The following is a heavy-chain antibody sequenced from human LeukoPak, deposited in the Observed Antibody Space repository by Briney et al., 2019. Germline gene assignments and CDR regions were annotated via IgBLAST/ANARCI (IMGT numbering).Heavy chain of an antibody. V-gene: IGHV3-23*01. J-gene: IGHJ4*02. CDR3: AKDVHYDFWSGYSFDY. D-gene: IGHD3-3*01. CDR2: TSGSGGST. CDR1: GFTFSSYA. Sequence: GGSLRRSCAASGFTFSSYAMSWVRQAPGKGLEWVSATSGSGGSTYYADSVKGRFTIPRDNSKNTLYLQMNSLRAEDTAVYYCAKDVHYDFWSGYSFDYWGQGTLVTVSS.